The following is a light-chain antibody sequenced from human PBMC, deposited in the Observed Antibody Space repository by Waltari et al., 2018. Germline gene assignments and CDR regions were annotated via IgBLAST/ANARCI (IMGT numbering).Light chain of an antibody. CDR1: SSDVGGYNL. J-gene: IGLJ1*01. CDR3: SSFTSSSPHV. Sequence: QSALTQPASVSGSPGPSITVSCTGTSSDVGGYNLVSCYEQHPGKAPNFMIYDVNNRPSGFSNRFSGSKSGNTASLTISGLQAEDEADYYCSSFTSSSPHVFGTGTKVTVV. CDR2: DVN. V-gene: IGLV2-14*03.